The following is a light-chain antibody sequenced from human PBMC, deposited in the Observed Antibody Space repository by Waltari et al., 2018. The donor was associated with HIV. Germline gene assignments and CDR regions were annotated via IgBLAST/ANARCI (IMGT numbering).Light chain of an antibody. V-gene: IGLV2-23*02. CDR2: EVT. J-gene: IGLJ3*02. Sequence: QSALTQSASVSGSPGQSITISCTGTSRDVGAYTLVSWYQQHPGEVPKLLMYEVTKRPSVVSTRFSGSKSANTASLTISVLQAEDEADYYCCSYAGSGLVCGGGTKLTVL. CDR3: CSYAGSGLV. CDR1: SRDVGAYTL.